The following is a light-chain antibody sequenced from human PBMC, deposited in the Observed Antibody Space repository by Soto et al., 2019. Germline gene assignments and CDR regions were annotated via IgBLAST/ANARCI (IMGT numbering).Light chain of an antibody. Sequence: QSVLTQPASVSGSPGQSITISCTGTNSDVGAYNYVSWYQQHPGEAPKLLIYEVSNRPSGVSNRFSGSKSGNTASLTISGLQAEDEADYYCNSHASSPTFVFGSGTKVTV. J-gene: IGLJ1*01. CDR1: NSDVGAYNY. V-gene: IGLV2-14*01. CDR3: NSHASSPTFV. CDR2: EVS.